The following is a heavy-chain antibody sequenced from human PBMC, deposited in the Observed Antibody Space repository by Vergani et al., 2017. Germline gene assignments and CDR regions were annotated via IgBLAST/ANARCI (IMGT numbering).Heavy chain of an antibody. CDR1: GFTFSSYS. Sequence: EVQLVESGGGLVKPGGSLRLSCAASGFTFSSYSMNWVRQAPGKGLEWVSSISSSSSYIYYADSVKGRFTISKDNAKNSLYLQRNSLRAEDTALYYCARQQQLDIYYYYGMDVWGQGTTVTVSS. V-gene: IGHV3-21*01. J-gene: IGHJ6*02. CDR2: ISSSSSYI. D-gene: IGHD6-13*01. CDR3: ARQQQLDIYYYYGMDV.